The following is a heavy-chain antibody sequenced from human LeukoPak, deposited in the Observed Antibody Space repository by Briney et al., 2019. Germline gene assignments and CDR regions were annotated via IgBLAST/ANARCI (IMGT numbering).Heavy chain of an antibody. Sequence: SETLSLTCAVSGVSISSSNWWSWVRQPPGKGLEWIGEIYHGGSTNYNPSLKSRVTISVDTSKNQFSLKLSSVTAADTAVYYCARKGRGIAAAGREYFDYWGQGTLVTVSS. D-gene: IGHD6-13*01. J-gene: IGHJ4*02. V-gene: IGHV4-4*02. CDR2: IYHGGST. CDR3: ARKGRGIAAAGREYFDY. CDR1: GVSISSSNW.